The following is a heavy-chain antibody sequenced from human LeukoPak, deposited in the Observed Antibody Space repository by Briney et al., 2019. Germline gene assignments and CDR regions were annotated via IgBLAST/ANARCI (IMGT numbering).Heavy chain of an antibody. CDR2: IGGSGATT. CDR3: AFIPVGGLVISNSDY. V-gene: IGHV3-23*01. J-gene: IGHJ4*02. D-gene: IGHD3/OR15-3a*01. CDR1: RFTYVSYA. Sequence: GGSLRLSCEASRFTYVSYAMTWVRQAPGEGLEWVSSIGGSGATTYYADSVKGRFTVSADNSKNTLYLQMNSLRAEDTALYYCAFIPVGGLVISNSDYWGQGTRVTVSS.